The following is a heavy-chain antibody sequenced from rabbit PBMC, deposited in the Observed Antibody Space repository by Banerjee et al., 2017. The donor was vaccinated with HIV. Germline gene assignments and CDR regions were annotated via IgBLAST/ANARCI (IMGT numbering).Heavy chain of an antibody. Sequence: QSLEESGGDLVKPGTSLTLTCTATGFSLSNNYVMFWVRQAPGKGLEWIGCIDCGDVNRNSDYASWAKGRFTISKTSSTTVTLQLNSLTAADTATYFCARDPLGYAGDGPLNLWGPGTLVTVS. CDR1: GFSLSNNYV. V-gene: IGHV1S40*01. J-gene: IGHJ4*01. CDR3: ARDPLGYAGDGPLNL. D-gene: IGHD4-2*01. CDR2: IDCGDVNRNS.